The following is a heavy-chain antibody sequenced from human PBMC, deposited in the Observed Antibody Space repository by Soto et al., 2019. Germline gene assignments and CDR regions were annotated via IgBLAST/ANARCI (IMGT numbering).Heavy chain of an antibody. CDR3: ARASITILATRGFDP. V-gene: IGHV4-4*02. Sequence: SETLSLTCAVSGGSITSDYWWNWVRQPPGKGLEWIGEISHSGSTNYNPSLKSRVTISVDKSKNKFSLKLRSVTAADTAVYYCARASITILATRGFDPWGQGTLVTVSS. CDR1: GGSITSDYW. J-gene: IGHJ5*02. D-gene: IGHD3-3*01. CDR2: ISHSGST.